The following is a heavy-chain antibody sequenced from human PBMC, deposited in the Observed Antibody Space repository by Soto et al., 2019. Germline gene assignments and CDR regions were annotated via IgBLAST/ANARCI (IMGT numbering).Heavy chain of an antibody. V-gene: IGHV4-61*01. CDR3: ARGERCSSSWYGVYYYGMDV. J-gene: IGHJ6*02. CDR2: IYYSGST. D-gene: IGHD6-13*01. CDR1: GGSVSSGSYY. Sequence: PSETLSLTCTVSGGSVSSGSYYWSWIRQPPGKGLEWIGYIYYSGSTNYNPSLKSRVTTSVDTSKNQFSLKLSSVTAADTAVYYCARGERCSSSWYGVYYYGMDVWGQGTTVTVSS.